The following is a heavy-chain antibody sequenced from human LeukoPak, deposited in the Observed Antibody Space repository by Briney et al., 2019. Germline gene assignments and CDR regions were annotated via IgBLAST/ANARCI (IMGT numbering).Heavy chain of an antibody. CDR2: ISSSSSYI. CDR1: GFTFSSYA. CDR3: ARSEAYSSGCGY. V-gene: IGHV3-21*01. D-gene: IGHD6-19*01. Sequence: GGSLRLSCAASGFTFSSYAMSWVRQAPGKGLEWVSSISSSSSYIYYADSVKGRFTISRDNAKNSLYLQMNSLRAEDTAVYYCARSEAYSSGCGYWGQGTLVTVSS. J-gene: IGHJ4*02.